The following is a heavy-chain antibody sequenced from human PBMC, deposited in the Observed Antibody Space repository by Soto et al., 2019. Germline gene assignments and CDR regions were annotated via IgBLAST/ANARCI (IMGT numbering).Heavy chain of an antibody. J-gene: IGHJ5*02. CDR3: AGAPPGGWFDP. Sequence: ASVKVSCTASGYSFSSYAVHWVRQAPGQRLEWMGWINAGNGNTKYSRRFQGRVTITRDTSASTAYMELSSLRSEDTAVYYCAGAPPGGWFDPWGQGTLVTVSS. V-gene: IGHV1-3*01. CDR2: INAGNGNT. CDR1: GYSFSSYA.